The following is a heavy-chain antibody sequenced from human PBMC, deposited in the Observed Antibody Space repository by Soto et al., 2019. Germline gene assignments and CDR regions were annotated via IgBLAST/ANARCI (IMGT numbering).Heavy chain of an antibody. D-gene: IGHD5-12*01. CDR3: ARDQGIVTTSRPFDY. J-gene: IGHJ4*02. V-gene: IGHV1-69*08. Sequence: QVQLVQSGAEVKKPGSSVKVSCKASGGTFSSYTISWVRQAPGQGLEWMGRIIPILGIAHYAQKFQGRVTITANKSTSTAYMELSSLRSEDTAVSYCARDQGIVTTSRPFDYWGQGTLVTVSS. CDR2: IIPILGIA. CDR1: GGTFSSYT.